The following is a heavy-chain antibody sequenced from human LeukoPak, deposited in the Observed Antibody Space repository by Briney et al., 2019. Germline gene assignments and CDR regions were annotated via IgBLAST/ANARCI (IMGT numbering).Heavy chain of an antibody. J-gene: IGHJ4*02. Sequence: GGSLRLSCAASGFTFSNYDMSWVRRAPGKGPEWVARIKDKGEGGTIDYAASVRGRFTISRDDSRDAVYLQMNSLIVDDSAVYYCTTDPRYWGQGTLVTVSS. CDR3: TTDPRY. CDR1: GFTFSNYD. V-gene: IGHV3-15*01. CDR2: IKDKGEGGTI.